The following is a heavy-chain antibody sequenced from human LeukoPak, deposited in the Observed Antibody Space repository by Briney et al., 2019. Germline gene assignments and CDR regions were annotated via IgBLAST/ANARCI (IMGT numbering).Heavy chain of an antibody. CDR1: SYSISSGYY. V-gene: IGHV4-38-2*02. D-gene: IGHD2-21*02. J-gene: IGHJ4*02. Sequence: SETLSITCTVSSYSISSGYYWGWIRQPPGKGLEWIRSIYHSGSTYYNPSLKSRVTISVDTSKNQFSLKLSSVTAADTAVYYCAREAYCGGDCYSGFDYWGQGTLVTVSS. CDR2: IYHSGST. CDR3: AREAYCGGDCYSGFDY.